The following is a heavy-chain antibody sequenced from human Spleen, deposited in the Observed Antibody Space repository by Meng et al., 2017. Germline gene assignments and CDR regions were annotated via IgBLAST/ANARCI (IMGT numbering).Heavy chain of an antibody. D-gene: IGHD1-1*01. CDR1: GDSVSSNTAA. CDR3: AREPRWTLNW. CDR2: TKYRSIWYT. Sequence: QVQLQQSGPGLVKPSQTLSLTCASSGDSVSSNTAAWNWFRQSPSRGLEWLGRTKYRSIWYTDYVPSVKGRITVKPDTSRNQFSLQLTSVTPDDTSIYFWAREPRWTLNWRGQGILVTVSS. V-gene: IGHV6-1*01. J-gene: IGHJ4*02.